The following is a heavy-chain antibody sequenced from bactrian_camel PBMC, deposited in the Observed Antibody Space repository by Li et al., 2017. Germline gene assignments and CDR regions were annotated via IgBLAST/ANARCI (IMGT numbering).Heavy chain of an antibody. Sequence: VQLVESGGGSVHARGSLRLSCVASGDTASSVCMAWFRHPPGKPGLEREGEGLAAIDSVGRVRYRDSVKGRFTISKDNTKNTLYLHLQMNSLKPEDTAMYYCAAVAEGRTVEGGVSLWTLFESGYWGQGTQVTVS. V-gene: IGHV3S53*01. D-gene: IGHD3*01. J-gene: IGHJ4*01. CDR3: AAVAEGRTVEGGVSLWTLFESGY. CDR2: IDSVGRV. CDR1: GDTASSVC.